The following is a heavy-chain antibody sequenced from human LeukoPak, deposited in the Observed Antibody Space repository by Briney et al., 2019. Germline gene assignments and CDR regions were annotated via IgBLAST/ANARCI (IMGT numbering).Heavy chain of an antibody. Sequence: HSGGSLRLSCAASGFTFSNYGMHWVRQAPGKGLEWLAAIFYDGSNQHYADTVKGRFTISRDNSKNTLYLQVNSLTAEDTAVYFCARDQALYFSYGDYWGQGTLVTVSS. CDR3: ARDQALYFSYGDY. J-gene: IGHJ4*02. CDR1: GFTFSNYG. CDR2: IFYDGSNQ. D-gene: IGHD3-16*01. V-gene: IGHV3-33*01.